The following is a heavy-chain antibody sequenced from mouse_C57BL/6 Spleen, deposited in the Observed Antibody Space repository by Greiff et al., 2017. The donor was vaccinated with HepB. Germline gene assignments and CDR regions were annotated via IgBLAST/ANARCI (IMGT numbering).Heavy chain of an antibody. J-gene: IGHJ4*01. CDR3: ASTVRDAMDY. D-gene: IGHD1-1*01. CDR2: ISSGSSTI. CDR1: GFTFSDYG. Sequence: EVKLMESGGGLVKPGGSLKLSCAASGFTFSDYGMHWVRQAPEKGLEWVAYISSGSSTIYYADTVKGRFTISRDNAKNNLFLQMTSLRSEDTAMYYCASTVRDAMDYWGQGTSVTVSS. V-gene: IGHV5-17*01.